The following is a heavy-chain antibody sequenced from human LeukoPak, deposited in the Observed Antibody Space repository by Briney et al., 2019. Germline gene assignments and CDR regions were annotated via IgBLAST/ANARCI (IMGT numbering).Heavy chain of an antibody. CDR1: GYTFTSYG. CDR2: ISAYNGNT. CDR3: ARDLDNWNDGGYAFDI. Sequence: ASVKVSCKASGYTFTSYGISWVRQAPGQGLEWMGWISAYNGNTNYAQKLPGRVTMTTDTPTSTAYMELRSLRSDDTAVYYCARDLDNWNDGGYAFDIWGQGTMVTVSS. J-gene: IGHJ3*02. D-gene: IGHD1-1*01. V-gene: IGHV1-18*01.